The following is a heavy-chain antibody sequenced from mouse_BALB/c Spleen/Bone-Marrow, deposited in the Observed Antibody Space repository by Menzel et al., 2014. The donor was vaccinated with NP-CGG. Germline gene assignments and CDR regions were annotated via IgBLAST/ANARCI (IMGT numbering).Heavy chain of an antibody. CDR1: GYTFTRYT. J-gene: IGHJ4*01. CDR3: TIRYYAMDY. D-gene: IGHD1-1*01. V-gene: IGHV1-4*01. Sequence: VKLMESGAELARPGASVKMSCQASGYTFTRYTMHWEKQRPGQGLEWIGYINPSSAYTNYNQKFKDKATLTADKSSSTAYMQLGSLTSEDSAVYYCTIRYYAMDYWGQGTSVTVSS. CDR2: INPSSAYT.